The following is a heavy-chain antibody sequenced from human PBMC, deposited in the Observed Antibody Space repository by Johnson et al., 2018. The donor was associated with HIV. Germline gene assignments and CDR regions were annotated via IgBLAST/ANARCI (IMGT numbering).Heavy chain of an antibody. J-gene: IGHJ3*02. V-gene: IGHV3-30*19. D-gene: IGHD6-13*01. Sequence: VHLVESGGGVVQPGRSLRLSCAASGFTFSSYGMHWVRQAPGKGLEWVAVISYDGSNKYYADSVKGRFTISRDNSKNTLYLQMNSLRAEDTAVYYCATALGYDAFDIWGQGTMVTVSS. CDR3: ATALGYDAFDI. CDR2: ISYDGSNK. CDR1: GFTFSSYG.